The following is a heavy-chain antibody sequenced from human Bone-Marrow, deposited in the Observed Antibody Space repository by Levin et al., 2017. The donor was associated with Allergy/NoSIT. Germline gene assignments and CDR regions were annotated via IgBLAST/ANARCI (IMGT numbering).Heavy chain of an antibody. Sequence: SETLSLTCAVSGGSFSGYHWIWVRQPPGKGLEWIGEVNHGGRTNYDPSLKSRVSISLDTSKNQFSLKGTSVTAADTAVYYCARGWVNMDRGVLKWGPKKYYYDHYMDVWGKGTTVTVSS. CDR1: GGSFSGYH. J-gene: IGHJ6*03. CDR3: ARGWVNMDRGVLKWGPKKYYYDHYMDV. CDR2: VNHGGRT. V-gene: IGHV4-34*01. D-gene: IGHD3-10*01.